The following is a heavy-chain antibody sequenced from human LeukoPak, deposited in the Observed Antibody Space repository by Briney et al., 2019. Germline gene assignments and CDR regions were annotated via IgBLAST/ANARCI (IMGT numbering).Heavy chain of an antibody. J-gene: IGHJ4*02. V-gene: IGHV4-59*01. CDR3: ARAGWNXEKDY. CDR1: GGSISSYY. D-gene: IGHD1-7*01. CDR2: IYYSGST. Sequence: SETLSLTCTVSGGSISSYYWSWIRQPPGKGLEWIGYIYYSGSTNYNPSLKSRVTISVDTSKNQFSLKLSSVTAADTAVYYCARAGWNXEKDYWGQGTLVTVSS.